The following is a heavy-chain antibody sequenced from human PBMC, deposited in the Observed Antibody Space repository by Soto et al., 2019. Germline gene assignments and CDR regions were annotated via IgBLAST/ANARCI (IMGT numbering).Heavy chain of an antibody. V-gene: IGHV5-51*01. CDR1: RYSFPSYW. J-gene: IGHJ3*01. D-gene: IGHD2-15*01. CDR3: ARQGSGGSHDAFDV. CDR2: IYPGDSDT. Sequence: GESLKISCKGSRYSFPSYWIGWVRQMPGKGLEWMGIIYPGDSDTTYGPSFQGQVTISVDKSISTAYLQWNSLKASDTAMYYCARQGSGGSHDAFDVWGQGTMVTVSS.